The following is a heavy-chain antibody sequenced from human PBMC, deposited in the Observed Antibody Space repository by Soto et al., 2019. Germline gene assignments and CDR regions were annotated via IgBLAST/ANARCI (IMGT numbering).Heavy chain of an antibody. Sequence: SETLSLTCTVSGGSVSSGSFYWSWIRQPPGKGLEWIGYIYYSGSTSYNPSLKSPVTISVDTSKNQFSLKLTSVTAADTAVYYCARWSLVTTVIGGNYYGMDVRGQGTTVTVSS. CDR3: ARWSLVTTVIGGNYYGMDV. D-gene: IGHD4-17*01. CDR2: IYYSGST. J-gene: IGHJ6*02. CDR1: GGSVSSGSFY. V-gene: IGHV4-61*01.